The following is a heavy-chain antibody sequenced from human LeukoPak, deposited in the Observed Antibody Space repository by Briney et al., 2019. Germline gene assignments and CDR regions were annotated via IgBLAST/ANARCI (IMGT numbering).Heavy chain of an antibody. V-gene: IGHV4-59*01. Sequence: SETLSLTCTVSGGSISSYYWSWIRQPPGKGLEWIGYIYYSGSTNYNPPLKSRVTISVDTSKNQFSLKLSSVTAADTAVYYCARGLYNWNYEYYFDYWGQGTLVTVSS. CDR2: IYYSGST. D-gene: IGHD1-7*01. CDR3: ARGLYNWNYEYYFDY. CDR1: GGSISSYY. J-gene: IGHJ4*02.